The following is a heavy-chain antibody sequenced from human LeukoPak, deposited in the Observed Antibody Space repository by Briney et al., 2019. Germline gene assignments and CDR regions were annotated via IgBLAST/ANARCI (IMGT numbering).Heavy chain of an antibody. CDR1: GFTFDDYG. CDR2: ISGSGGST. V-gene: IGHV3-23*01. Sequence: GGSLRLSCAASGFTFDDYGMSWVRQAPGKGLEWVSAISGSGGSTYYADSVKGRFTISRDNSKNTLYLQMNSLRAEDTAVYYCAKGDSSSWYFSRIDYWGQGTLVTVSS. D-gene: IGHD6-13*01. CDR3: AKGDSSSWYFSRIDY. J-gene: IGHJ4*02.